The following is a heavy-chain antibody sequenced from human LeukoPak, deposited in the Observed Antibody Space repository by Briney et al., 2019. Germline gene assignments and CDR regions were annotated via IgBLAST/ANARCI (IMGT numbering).Heavy chain of an antibody. V-gene: IGHV3-30*02. CDR3: AKDSTRGYQLLSYYYYYMDV. Sequence: PGGSLRLSCAASGFTFSSYGMHWVRQAPGKGLEWVAFIRYDGSNKYYADSVKGRFTISRDNSKNTLYLQMNSLRAEDTAVYYCAKDSTRGYQLLSYYYYYMDVWGKGTTVTVSS. D-gene: IGHD2-2*01. CDR1: GFTFSSYG. CDR2: IRYDGSNK. J-gene: IGHJ6*03.